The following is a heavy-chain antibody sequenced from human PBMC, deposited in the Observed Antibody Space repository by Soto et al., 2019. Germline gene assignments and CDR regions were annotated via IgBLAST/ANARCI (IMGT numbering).Heavy chain of an antibody. CDR2: IYHSGST. V-gene: IGHV4-4*02. D-gene: IGHD3-3*01. Sequence: QVQLQESGPGLVKPSGTLSLTCAVSSGSISSSNWWSWVRQPPGKGLEWIGEIYHSGSTNYNPSLKSRVTISVDKSKNQFSLTLSSVTAADTAMYYCATLTPRITIFGVVIGNDAFDIWGQGTMVTVSS. CDR3: ATLTPRITIFGVVIGNDAFDI. J-gene: IGHJ3*02. CDR1: SGSISSSNW.